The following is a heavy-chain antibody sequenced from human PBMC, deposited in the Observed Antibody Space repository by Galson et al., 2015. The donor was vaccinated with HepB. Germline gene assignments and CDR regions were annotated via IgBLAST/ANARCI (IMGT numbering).Heavy chain of an antibody. CDR3: SSQTYGAGSDYGAGAIDI. V-gene: IGHV5-51*03. CDR2: IYPGDSDT. J-gene: IGHJ3*02. Sequence: QSGEEVIKPGESLKISCKCSGYSFPSYWIGWVRQISGKGLEWMGIIYPGDSDTRYSPSFQGPVTISADKAISTAYLQWGSLKASDTAMYYCSSQTYGAGSDYGAGAIDIWGLGTMVTVSS. CDR1: GYSFPSYW. D-gene: IGHD3-10*01.